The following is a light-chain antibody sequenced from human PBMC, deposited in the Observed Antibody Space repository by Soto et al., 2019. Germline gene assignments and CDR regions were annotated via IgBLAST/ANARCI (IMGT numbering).Light chain of an antibody. CDR2: RNN. CDR1: SSNIGSNY. Sequence: QSVLTQPPSASGTPVQRVTISCSGSSSNIGSNYVYWYQQLPGTAPKLLIYRNNQRPSGVPDRFSGSKSGTSASLAISGLRSEDEADYYCAAWDDSLSGRYVFGTGTKLTVL. CDR3: AAWDDSLSGRYV. J-gene: IGLJ1*01. V-gene: IGLV1-47*01.